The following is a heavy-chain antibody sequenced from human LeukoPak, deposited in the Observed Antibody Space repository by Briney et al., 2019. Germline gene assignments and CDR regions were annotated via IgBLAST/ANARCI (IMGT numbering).Heavy chain of an antibody. CDR1: GGSISSYY. D-gene: IGHD6-19*01. CDR2: IYYSGST. J-gene: IGHJ4*02. V-gene: IGHV4-59*08. CDR3: ARSGLVLSGGGVDY. Sequence: PSETLSLTCTVSGGSISSYYWSWIRQPPGKGLEWIGYIYYSGSTNYSPSLKSRVTISVDTSKNQFSLKLSSVTAADTAVYYCARSGLVLSGGGVDYWGQGTLVTVSS.